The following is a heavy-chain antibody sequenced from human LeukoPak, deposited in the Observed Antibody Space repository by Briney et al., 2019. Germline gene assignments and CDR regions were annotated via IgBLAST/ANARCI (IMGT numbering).Heavy chain of an antibody. D-gene: IGHD3-22*01. CDR1: GFTFADYA. Sequence: GRSLRLSCAASGFTFADYAMHWVRQAPGKGLEWVSGISWNSGCIGYAASVKGRFTISRDNAKDSLYLQMNSLRAEDTALYYWAKGYYYDSSGYYNHDAFDIWGQGTMVTVSS. J-gene: IGHJ3*02. V-gene: IGHV3-9*01. CDR2: ISWNSGCI. CDR3: AKGYYYDSSGYYNHDAFDI.